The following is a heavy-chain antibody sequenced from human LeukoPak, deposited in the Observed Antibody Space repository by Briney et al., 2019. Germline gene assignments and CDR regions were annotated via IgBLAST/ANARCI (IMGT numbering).Heavy chain of an antibody. D-gene: IGHD2/OR15-2a*01. CDR3: ASFPRADLDFLITDY. CDR1: GFTFNSQA. CDR2: ISGHGGVI. Sequence: GGSLTLSCAASGFTFNSQAMTWVRQAPRKGLEWVSGISGHGGVIKYADSVKDRFTISRDNSRSMLYLQLNNLRAEDSAVYYCASFPRADLDFLITDYWGQGTLVTVSS. V-gene: IGHV3-23*01. J-gene: IGHJ4*02.